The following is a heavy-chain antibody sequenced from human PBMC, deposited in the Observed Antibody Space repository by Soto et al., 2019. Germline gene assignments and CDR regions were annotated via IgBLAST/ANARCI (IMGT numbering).Heavy chain of an antibody. D-gene: IGHD6-19*01. Sequence: SETLSLTCTVSGGSISSYYWSWIRQPPGKGLEWIGYVYYSGSTRDNPSLKSRVTISVDTSKNQFSLKLSSVTAADTAVYYCARDKVNIGVDGTHYFYGMDVWGQGTTVTVS. CDR3: ARDKVNIGVDGTHYFYGMDV. CDR2: VYYSGST. J-gene: IGHJ6*02. CDR1: GGSISSYY. V-gene: IGHV4-59*01.